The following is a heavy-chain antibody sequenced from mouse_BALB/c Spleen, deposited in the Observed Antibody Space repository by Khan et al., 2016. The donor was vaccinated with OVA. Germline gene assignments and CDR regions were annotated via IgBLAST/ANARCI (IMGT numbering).Heavy chain of an antibody. CDR2: IDPYDSET. J-gene: IGHJ3*01. Sequence: QIQLVQSGTELVRPGTSVKLSCKASGYTFTSYWMNWIKQRPEQGLEWIGRIDPYDSETHYNQKFKDKATLTVDKSSNTAYMQLTSLTSEDSAVYYWARNPFGYWGQGTLVTVSA. CDR3: ARNPFGY. CDR1: GYTFTSYW. V-gene: IGHV1-52*01.